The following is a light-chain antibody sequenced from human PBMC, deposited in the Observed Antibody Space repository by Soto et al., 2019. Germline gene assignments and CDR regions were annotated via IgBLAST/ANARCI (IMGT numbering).Light chain of an antibody. J-gene: IGKJ1*01. CDR2: DTS. CDR1: QSLSGK. V-gene: IGKV3-15*01. CDR3: QQYAMWLWT. Sequence: EIITTQSPSTQSVSPGERATLSCRASQSLSGKLAWFQQRPGQSLRLLIYDTSTRATGIPARFSGSGSGTEFTLTITSLQSEDFAVYYCQQYAMWLWTFGQGTKVDIK.